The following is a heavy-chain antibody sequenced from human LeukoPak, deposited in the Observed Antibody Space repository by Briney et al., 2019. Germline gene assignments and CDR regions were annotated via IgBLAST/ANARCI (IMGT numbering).Heavy chain of an antibody. CDR1: GFTFDDYA. CDR3: AKDRSGTNPYYFDY. Sequence: PGGSLRLSCAASGFTFDDYAMHWVRQAPGKGLEWVSGISWNSGSIGYADSVKGRFTISRDNAKNSLYLQMNSLRAEDTALYYCAKDRSGTNPYYFDYWGQGTLVTVSS. D-gene: IGHD2-15*01. CDR2: ISWNSGSI. V-gene: IGHV3-9*01. J-gene: IGHJ4*02.